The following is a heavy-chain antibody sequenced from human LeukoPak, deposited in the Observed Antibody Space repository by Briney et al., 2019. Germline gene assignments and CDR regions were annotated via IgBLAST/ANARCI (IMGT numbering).Heavy chain of an antibody. CDR3: AKAQKRDILTGYYTAFDS. CDR2: IRYDRSDK. CDR1: GFTFRTYS. Sequence: QAGGSLRLSCAAYGFTFRTYSMHWVRQAPGQGLEGVASIRYDRSDKDYEDDVKGRFTIYRHNSKNTMYLQMNSLRAEDAAVYYCAKAQKRDILTGYYTAFDSWGQGTLVTVSS. D-gene: IGHD3-9*01. V-gene: IGHV3-30*02. J-gene: IGHJ4*02.